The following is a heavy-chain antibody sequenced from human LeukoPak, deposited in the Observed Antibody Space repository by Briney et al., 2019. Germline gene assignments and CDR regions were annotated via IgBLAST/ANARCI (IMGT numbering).Heavy chain of an antibody. D-gene: IGHD5-18*01. CDR3: AKDTEGYTYGYYYYGMDV. CDR2: ISGDSGST. CDR1: GFTFDDYA. V-gene: IGHV3-43*02. Sequence: GGSLRLSCAASGFTFDDYAMHCVRQAPGKGLEWVSLISGDSGSTYYADSVEGRFTISRDNSKNSLYLQMNSLRNDDTALYYCAKDTEGYTYGYYYYGMDVWGQGTTVTVSS. J-gene: IGHJ6*02.